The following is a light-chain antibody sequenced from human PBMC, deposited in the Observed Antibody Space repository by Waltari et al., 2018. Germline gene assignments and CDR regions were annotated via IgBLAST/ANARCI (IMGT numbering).Light chain of an antibody. CDR1: SSDVGGYNY. CDR3: SSFTARTNVV. V-gene: IGLV2-8*01. Sequence: QSALTQPPYASGSPGQSVTISCTGTSSDVGGYNYVSWYQQHPGQAPKPLIYDVTNRPSGVPDRFSASKSGDTASLTVSGLQAEDEADDYCSSFTARTNVVFGGGTKLTVL. J-gene: IGLJ2*01. CDR2: DVT.